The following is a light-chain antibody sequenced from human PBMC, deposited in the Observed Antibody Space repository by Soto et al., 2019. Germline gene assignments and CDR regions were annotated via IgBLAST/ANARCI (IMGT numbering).Light chain of an antibody. CDR2: WAS. Sequence: DIVMTQSPDSLAVSLGERATINCKSSQSVLYSSNNKNYLAWYQQKPGQPPELLIYWASTRESGVPDRVSGSGSGTDFTLTISGLQAEDVAVYYCQQYYSTPPAFGQGTKVEIK. CDR1: QSVLYSSNNKNY. V-gene: IGKV4-1*01. CDR3: QQYYSTPPA. J-gene: IGKJ1*01.